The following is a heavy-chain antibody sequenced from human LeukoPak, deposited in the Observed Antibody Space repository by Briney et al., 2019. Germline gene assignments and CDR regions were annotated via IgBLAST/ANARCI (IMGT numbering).Heavy chain of an antibody. CDR3: ARDGYSSSTDAFDI. D-gene: IGHD6-13*01. CDR1: GFTFSSYS. CDR2: ISSSSTV. Sequence: GGSLRLSCAASGFTFSSYSMNWVRQAPGKGLEWVSYISSSSTVYYADSVKGRFTISRDNAKNSLYLQMNSLRAEDTAVYYCARDGYSSSTDAFDIWGQGTMVTVSS. J-gene: IGHJ3*02. V-gene: IGHV3-48*01.